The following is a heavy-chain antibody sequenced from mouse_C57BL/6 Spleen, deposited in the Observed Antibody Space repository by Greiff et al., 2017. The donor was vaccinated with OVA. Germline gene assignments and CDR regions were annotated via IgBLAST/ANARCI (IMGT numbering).Heavy chain of an antibody. Sequence: QVQLQQSGAELVRPGTSVKMSCKASGYNFTNYWIGWAKQRPGHGLEWIGDIYPGGGYTNYNEKFKGKATLTADKSSSTAYMQFSSLTSEDSAIYYCAREGRPSPFDYWGQGTTLTVSS. CDR1: GYNFTNYW. J-gene: IGHJ2*01. CDR2: IYPGGGYT. CDR3: AREGRPSPFDY. V-gene: IGHV1-63*01.